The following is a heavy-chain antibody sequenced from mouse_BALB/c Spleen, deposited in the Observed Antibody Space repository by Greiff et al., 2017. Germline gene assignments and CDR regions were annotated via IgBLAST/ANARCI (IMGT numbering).Heavy chain of an antibody. D-gene: IGHD2-3*01. CDR2: IYPGNGDT. J-gene: IGHJ4*01. Sequence: LQQPGAELVKPGASVKMSCKASGYTFTSYNMHWVKQTPGQGLEWIGAIYPGNGDTSYNQKFKGKATLTADKSSSTAYMQLSSLTSEDSAVYYCATGWLPLYYAMDYWGQGTSVTVSS. CDR1: GYTFTSYN. V-gene: IGHV1-12*01. CDR3: ATGWLPLYYAMDY.